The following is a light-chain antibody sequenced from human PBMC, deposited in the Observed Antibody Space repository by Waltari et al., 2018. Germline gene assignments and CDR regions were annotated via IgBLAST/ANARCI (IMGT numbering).Light chain of an antibody. V-gene: IGLV1-44*01. Sequence: QSVLTQPPSESGTPGQRVTISCSGSSSNIGSNVVNWYQQVPGTTPKLLIYRNDQWPSGVPDRISASKSGTSASLAISGLQSEDEAHYYCAAWDDSLNGHWVFGGGTKLTVL. J-gene: IGLJ2*01. CDR1: SSNIGSNV. CDR2: RND. CDR3: AAWDDSLNGHWV.